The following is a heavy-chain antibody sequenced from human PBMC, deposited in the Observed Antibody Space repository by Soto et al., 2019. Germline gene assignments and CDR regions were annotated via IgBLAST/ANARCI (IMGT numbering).Heavy chain of an antibody. Sequence: QVQLVQSGAEVKKPGASVKVSCKASGYTFTSYGISWVRQAPGQGLEWMGWISAYNGNTNYAQKPQGRVTMTTDTSTSTAYRELRSLRSDDTAVYYCARDLVVVVAATILDYWGQGTLVTVSS. V-gene: IGHV1-18*01. CDR3: ARDLVVVVAATILDY. J-gene: IGHJ4*02. CDR1: GYTFTSYG. D-gene: IGHD2-15*01. CDR2: ISAYNGNT.